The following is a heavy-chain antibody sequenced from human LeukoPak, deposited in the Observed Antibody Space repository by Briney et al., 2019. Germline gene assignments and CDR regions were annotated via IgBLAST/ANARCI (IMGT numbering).Heavy chain of an antibody. CDR3: AREGTGAVDDAFDI. CDR2: IITSGDYM. J-gene: IGHJ3*02. Sequence: GGSLRLSCAASGFTFSSHAMNWVRQAPGKGLEWVSSIITSGDYMFYADSVKGRFTISRDNAKNSLYLQMSSLRDEDTAVYYCAREGTGAVDDAFDIWGQGTMVTVSS. D-gene: IGHD7-27*01. CDR1: GFTFSSHA. V-gene: IGHV3-21*01.